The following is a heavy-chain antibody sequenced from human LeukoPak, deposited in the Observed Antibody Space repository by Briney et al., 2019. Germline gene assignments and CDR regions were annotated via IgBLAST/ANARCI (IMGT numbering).Heavy chain of an antibody. CDR3: ARCGDSSGYYYRAPYY. CDR2: INHSGST. CDR1: GGSFSGYY. J-gene: IGHJ4*02. V-gene: IGHV4-34*01. D-gene: IGHD3-22*01. Sequence: SETLSLTCAVYGGSFSGYYWSWIRQPPGKGLEWIGEINHSGSTNYNPSLKSRVTISVDTSKNQFSLKLSSVTAADTAVYYCARCGDSSGYYYRAPYYWGQGTLVTVSS.